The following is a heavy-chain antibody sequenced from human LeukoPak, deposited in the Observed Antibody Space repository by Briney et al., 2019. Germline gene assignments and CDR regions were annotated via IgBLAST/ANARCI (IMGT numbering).Heavy chain of an antibody. CDR1: GYSFTSYW. CDR2: IDPSDSYT. D-gene: IGHD6-19*01. J-gene: IGHJ6*02. Sequence: GESLKISCKGSGYSFTSYWISWVRQMPGKGLEWMGRIDPSDSYTNYSPSLQGHVTISADKSISTAYLQWSSLKASDTAMYYCARDSSYSSGWYYYYYGMDVWGQGTTVTVSS. CDR3: ARDSSYSSGWYYYYYGMDV. V-gene: IGHV5-10-1*01.